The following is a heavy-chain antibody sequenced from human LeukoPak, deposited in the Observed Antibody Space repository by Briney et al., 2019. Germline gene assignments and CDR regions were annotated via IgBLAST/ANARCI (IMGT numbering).Heavy chain of an antibody. Sequence: ASVKVSCKASGYTFTGYYMHWVRQAPGQGLEWMGWINPNSGGTNYAQKFQGRVAMTRDTSISTAYMELSSLRSYDTAIYYCARLMAPVGKRSTPFNYWGQGTLVTVSS. CDR1: GYTFTGYY. J-gene: IGHJ4*02. D-gene: IGHD1-1*01. V-gene: IGHV1-2*02. CDR2: INPNSGGT. CDR3: ARLMAPVGKRSTPFNY.